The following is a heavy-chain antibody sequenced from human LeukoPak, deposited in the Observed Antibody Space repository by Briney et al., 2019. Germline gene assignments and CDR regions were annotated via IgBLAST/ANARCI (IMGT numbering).Heavy chain of an antibody. J-gene: IGHJ4*02. CDR2: IYYSGST. CDR3: ASYYHGFDY. V-gene: IGHV4-30-4*01. Sequence: PSETLSLTCTVSGGSISSGNYYYSWIRQPPRKGLEWIGYIYYSGSTYYNPSLKSRVTISVDTSNNQFSLKLSSVTAADTAVYYCASYYHGFDYWGRGTLVTVSS. CDR1: GGSISSGNYY. D-gene: IGHD3-10*01.